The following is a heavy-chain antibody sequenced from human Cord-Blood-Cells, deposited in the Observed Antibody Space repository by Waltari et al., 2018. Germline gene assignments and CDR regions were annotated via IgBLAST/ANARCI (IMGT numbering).Heavy chain of an antibody. J-gene: IGHJ5*02. CDR1: GGSISSYY. V-gene: IGHV4-59*01. D-gene: IGHD6-13*01. CDR2: IYYSGST. Sequence: QVQLQESGPGLVKPSETLSLTCTVSGGSISSYYWSWIRQPPGKGLEWIGYIYYSGSTNYNPSLKSRVTISVDTSKNQFSLKLSSVTAADTAVYYCARDRSSSWYWFDPWGQGTLVTVSS. CDR3: ARDRSSSWYWFDP.